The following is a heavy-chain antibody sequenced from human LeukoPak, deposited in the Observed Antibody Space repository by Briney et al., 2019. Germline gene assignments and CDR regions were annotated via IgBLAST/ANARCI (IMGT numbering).Heavy chain of an antibody. D-gene: IGHD6-19*01. CDR1: GYTFTGHY. CDR3: ARYSSGWYGAFDI. Sequence: ASVKVSCKASGYTFTGHYMHWVRQAPGQGLEWMGWINPNSGGTNYAQKFQGRVTMTRDTSISTAYMELSRLRSDDTAVYYCARYSSGWYGAFDIWGQGTMVTVSS. V-gene: IGHV1-2*02. CDR2: INPNSGGT. J-gene: IGHJ3*02.